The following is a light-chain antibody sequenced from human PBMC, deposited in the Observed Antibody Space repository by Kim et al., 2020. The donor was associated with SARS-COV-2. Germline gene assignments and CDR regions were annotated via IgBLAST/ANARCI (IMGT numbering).Light chain of an antibody. Sequence: DIQMTQSPSSLSASVGDRVTITCRASQSISSYLNWYQQKPGQAPKLLFYAASSLQSGVPSRFSGSGSGTDFTLTISSLQPEDFATYYCQQSYSTPLTFGGGTKVDIK. CDR3: QQSYSTPLT. J-gene: IGKJ4*01. CDR2: AAS. V-gene: IGKV1-39*01. CDR1: QSISSY.